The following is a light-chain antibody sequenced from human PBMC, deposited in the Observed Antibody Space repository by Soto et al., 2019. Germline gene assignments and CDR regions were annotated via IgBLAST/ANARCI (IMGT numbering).Light chain of an antibody. CDR2: GAS. Sequence: EIVLTQSPDTLSLSPGERATLSCRASQSVNSRYLAWYQQKPGQAPRLLIYGASSRATGIPDRFSGSGSGTDFTLTISSLQPEDFATYYCQQSYSTPYPFGQGTRLEIK. J-gene: IGKJ5*01. V-gene: IGKV3-20*01. CDR1: QSVNSRY. CDR3: QQSYSTPYP.